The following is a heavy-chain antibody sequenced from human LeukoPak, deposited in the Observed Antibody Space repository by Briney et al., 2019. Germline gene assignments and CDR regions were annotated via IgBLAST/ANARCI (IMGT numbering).Heavy chain of an antibody. CDR1: GGTFSSYA. CDR3: ARDSIYQLLPLDY. CDR2: IIPILGIA. V-gene: IGHV1-69*04. J-gene: IGHJ4*02. Sequence: GASVKVSCKAPGGTFSSYAISWVRQAPGQGLEWMGRIIPILGIANYAQKFQGRVTITADKSTSTAYMELSSLRSDDTAVYYCARDSIYQLLPLDYWGQGTLVTVSS. D-gene: IGHD2-2*01.